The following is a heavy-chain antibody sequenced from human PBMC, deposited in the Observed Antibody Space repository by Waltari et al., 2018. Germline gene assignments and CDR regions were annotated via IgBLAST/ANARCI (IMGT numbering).Heavy chain of an antibody. CDR2: IYYSGST. CDR1: GGSLSSYY. D-gene: IGHD2-21*01. V-gene: IGHV4-59*01. CDR3: ARGPYCGGDCYSFDY. J-gene: IGHJ4*02. Sequence: QVQLQESGPGLVKPSETLSLTCTVSGGSLSSYYWSWIRQPPGKGLEWIGYIYYSGSTNYNPSLKSRVTISVDTSKNQFSLKLSSVTAADTAVYYCARGPYCGGDCYSFDYWGQGTLVTVSS.